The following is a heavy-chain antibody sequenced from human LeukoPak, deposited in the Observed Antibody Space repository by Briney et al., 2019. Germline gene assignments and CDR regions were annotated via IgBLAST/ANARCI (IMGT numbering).Heavy chain of an antibody. CDR1: GGTFSSEA. J-gene: IGHJ4*02. CDR3: ARGGSGSYPFDY. Sequence: ASVKVSCKASGGTFSSEAFIWVRQAPGQGLEWMGWISAYNGNTNYAQKLQGRVTMTTDTSTSTAYMELRSLRSDDTAVYYCARGGSGSYPFDYWGQGTLVTVSS. D-gene: IGHD1-26*01. CDR2: ISAYNGNT. V-gene: IGHV1-18*01.